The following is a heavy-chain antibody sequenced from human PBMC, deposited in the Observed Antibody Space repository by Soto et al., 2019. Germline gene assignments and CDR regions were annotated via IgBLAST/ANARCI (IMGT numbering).Heavy chain of an antibody. CDR2: IYESGYT. J-gene: IGHJ5*02. CDR3: VRALRHTAMVYPWFDP. Sequence: ASETLSLTCTVSGASVSTGAYYWGWVRQRPGKGLEWVGYIYESGYTYYNTSLKSRLTISLDRSNNQFSLGLTSVTAADTAVYYCVRALRHTAMVYPWFDPWGLGTLVTVSS. V-gene: IGHV4-31*03. CDR1: GASVSTGAYY. D-gene: IGHD5-18*01.